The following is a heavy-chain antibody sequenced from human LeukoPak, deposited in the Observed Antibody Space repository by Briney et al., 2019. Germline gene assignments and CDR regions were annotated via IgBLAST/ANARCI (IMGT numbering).Heavy chain of an antibody. CDR2: ISAYNGNT. V-gene: IGHV1-18*01. Sequence: ASVKVSCKASGYTFTSYGISWVRQAPGQGLEWMGWISAYNGNTNYAQKLQGRVTMTTDTSTSTAYMELRSLRSDDTAVYYCARDNYDGSAHLRHFDYWGQGTLVTVSS. CDR3: ARDNYDGSAHLRHFDY. CDR1: GYTFTSYG. J-gene: IGHJ4*02. D-gene: IGHD3-22*01.